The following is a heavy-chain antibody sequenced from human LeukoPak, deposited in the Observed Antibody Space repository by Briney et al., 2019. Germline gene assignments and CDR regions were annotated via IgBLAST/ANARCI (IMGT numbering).Heavy chain of an antibody. CDR2: IYPDDSDI. D-gene: IGHD3-22*01. J-gene: IGHJ4*02. Sequence: GESLKISCKGSGYKFANYWIGWVRQMPGKGLEWMGIIYPDDSDIRYSPSFQGQVTISADKSITTAYLQWSSLKASDTAMYYCARYYYDRAVGPFDYWGQGSLVTVSS. V-gene: IGHV5-51*01. CDR3: ARYYYDRAVGPFDY. CDR1: GYKFANYW.